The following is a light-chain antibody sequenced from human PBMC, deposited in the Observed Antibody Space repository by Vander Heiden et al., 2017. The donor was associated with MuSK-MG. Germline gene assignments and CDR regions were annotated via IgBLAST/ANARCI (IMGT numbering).Light chain of an antibody. CDR3: QQDGSSPWT. CDR2: GAS. CDR1: QSVSSSY. V-gene: IGKV3-20*01. Sequence: IVLSQSPGTLSLSPGERATLSCRASQSVSSSYLAWYQQKPGQAPRLLIYGASSRATGIPDRFSGSGSGTDFTLTSSRLEPEDFAVYYCQQDGSSPWTFGQGTKVEIK. J-gene: IGKJ1*01.